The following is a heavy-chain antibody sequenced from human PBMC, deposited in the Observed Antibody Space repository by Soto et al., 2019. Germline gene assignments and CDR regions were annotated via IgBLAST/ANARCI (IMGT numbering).Heavy chain of an antibody. CDR3: ARNPRAVAAMHMDV. CDR2: ILPILGIG. D-gene: IGHD6-19*01. Sequence: QLQLVQSGAEVKKPGSSVKVSCKASGGTCSSYAFNWVRQAPGQGLEWMGRILPILGIGDYAQRFQGRVTITADKSTSTVYMQLSSMRSEDTAVYYCARNPRAVAAMHMDVWGKGTMFTVAS. J-gene: IGHJ6*03. V-gene: IGHV1-69*04. CDR1: GGTCSSYA.